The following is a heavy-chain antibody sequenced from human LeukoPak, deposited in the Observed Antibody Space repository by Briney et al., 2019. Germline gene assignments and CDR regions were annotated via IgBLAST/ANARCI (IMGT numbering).Heavy chain of an antibody. J-gene: IGHJ4*02. CDR3: ARRGAVSGGSDY. CDR2: ITSNGGST. Sequence: GGSLRLSCAASGFTFSSYTMHWVRQAPGQGLEYVSAITSNGGSTYYANSVKGRFTISRDNSKNTLYLQMGSLRAEDMAVYYCARRGAVSGGSDYWGQGTLVTVSS. CDR1: GFTFSSYT. V-gene: IGHV3-64*01. D-gene: IGHD3-16*01.